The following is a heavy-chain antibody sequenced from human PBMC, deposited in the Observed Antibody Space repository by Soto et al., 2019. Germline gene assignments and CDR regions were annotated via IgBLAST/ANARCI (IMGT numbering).Heavy chain of an antibody. J-gene: IGHJ5*02. Sequence: QVQLQESGPGLVKPSGTLSLTCAVSSGTISSSNWWTWVRQPPGKGLEWIGEINQSGGPNYNPSLRSRVTISVDKSKSQFFLKLSSVTAADTAISYCAGLGMVAAHREFDPWGQGTLVTVSS. CDR3: AGLGMVAAHREFDP. CDR1: SGTISSSNW. CDR2: INQSGGP. D-gene: IGHD2-15*01. V-gene: IGHV4-4*02.